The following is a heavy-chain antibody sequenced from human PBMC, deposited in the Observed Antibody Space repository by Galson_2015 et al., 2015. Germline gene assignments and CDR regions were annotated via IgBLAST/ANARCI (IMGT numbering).Heavy chain of an antibody. J-gene: IGHJ2*01. CDR1: GFTFSSYA. CDR3: AKAVGSGSYFYWYWYFDL. CDR2: ISGSGGST. Sequence: SLRLSCAASGFTFSSYAMSWVRQAPGKGLEWVSAISGSGGSTYYADSVKGRFTISRDNSKNTLYLQMNSLRAEDTAVYYCAKAVGSGSYFYWYWYFDLWGRGTLVTVSS. D-gene: IGHD3-10*01. V-gene: IGHV3-23*01.